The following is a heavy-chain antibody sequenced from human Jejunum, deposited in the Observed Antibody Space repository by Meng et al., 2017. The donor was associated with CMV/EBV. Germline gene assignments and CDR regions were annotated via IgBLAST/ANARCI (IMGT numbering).Heavy chain of an antibody. V-gene: IGHV3-23*01. J-gene: IGHJ4*02. D-gene: IGHD3-9*01. Sequence: EVQLLESGGGLAQPWGSLRLVCVVVGVKFSTYAMTWVRQAPGKGLEWVSGISGNGGSKYYIDSVKGRFTISRDNSKNTLYLQMNSLRAEDTAIYYCGKYDIGTSSSRIGNYFDFWGQGTLVTVSS. CDR1: GVKFSTYA. CDR3: GKYDIGTSSSRIGNYFDF. CDR2: ISGNGGSK.